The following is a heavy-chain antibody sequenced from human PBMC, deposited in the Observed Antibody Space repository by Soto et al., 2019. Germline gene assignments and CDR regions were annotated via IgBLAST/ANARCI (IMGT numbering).Heavy chain of an antibody. Sequence: GASVKVSCKVSGYTLTELSMHWVRQAPGKGLEWMGGLDPEDGETIYAQKFQGRVTMTEDTSTDTAYMELSSLRSEDTAVYYCATPLIGAARPDPGAFDIWGQGTMVTVSS. CDR2: LDPEDGET. CDR1: GYTLTELS. D-gene: IGHD6-6*01. V-gene: IGHV1-24*01. CDR3: ATPLIGAARPDPGAFDI. J-gene: IGHJ3*02.